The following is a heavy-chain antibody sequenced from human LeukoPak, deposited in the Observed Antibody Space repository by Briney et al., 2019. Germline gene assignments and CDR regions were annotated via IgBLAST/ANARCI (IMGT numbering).Heavy chain of an antibody. V-gene: IGHV3-30*04. CDR3: ARDNSSSWLEDYFDY. D-gene: IGHD6-13*01. Sequence: GRSLRLSCAASGFTFSSYAMHWVRQAPGKGGGGGAVISYDGSNKYYADSVKGRFTISRDNSKNTLYLQMNSLRAEDTAVYYCARDNSSSWLEDYFDYWGQGTLVTVSS. CDR2: ISYDGSNK. CDR1: GFTFSSYA. J-gene: IGHJ4*02.